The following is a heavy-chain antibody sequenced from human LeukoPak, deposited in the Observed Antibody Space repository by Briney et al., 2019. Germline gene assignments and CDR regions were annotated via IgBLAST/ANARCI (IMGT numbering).Heavy chain of an antibody. CDR3: ARGAYGDYPEDY. Sequence: SETLSLTCTVSGGSISSYYWSWIRQPPGEGLEWIGYIYYSGSTNYNPSLKSRVTISVDTSKNQFSLKLSSVTAADTAVYYCARGAYGDYPEDYWGQGTLVTVSS. D-gene: IGHD4-17*01. V-gene: IGHV4-59*01. CDR1: GGSISSYY. CDR2: IYYSGST. J-gene: IGHJ4*02.